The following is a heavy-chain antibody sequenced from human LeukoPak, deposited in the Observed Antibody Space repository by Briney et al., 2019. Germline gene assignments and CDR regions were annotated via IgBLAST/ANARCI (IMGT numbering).Heavy chain of an antibody. J-gene: IGHJ2*01. CDR1: GASISSNSYF. D-gene: IGHD3-22*01. CDR2: IFYSGRT. CDR3: ARGLYYDTTLLYFDL. Sequence: KTSETLSLTCTVSGASISSNSYFWGWIRQSPGKGLEWIGNIFYSGRTYYNPSLSSRVSISEDTSKNQFSLKLNSLAAADTAVFFCARGLYYDTTLLYFDLWGRGTLVTVTS. V-gene: IGHV4-39*07.